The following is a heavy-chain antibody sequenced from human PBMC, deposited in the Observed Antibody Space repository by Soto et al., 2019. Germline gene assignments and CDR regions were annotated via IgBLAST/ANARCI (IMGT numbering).Heavy chain of an antibody. Sequence: QVQLQESGPGLVKPSQTLSLTCTVSGGSISSGGYYWSWIRQHPGKGLEWIGYIYYSGSTYYNPSLKSRVTITVDTSKNQFSLKLSSVTAADTAVYYCARDSVIGYSGYAFDYWGQGTLVTVSS. CDR2: IYYSGST. J-gene: IGHJ4*02. D-gene: IGHD5-12*01. V-gene: IGHV4-31*03. CDR3: ARDSVIGYSGYAFDY. CDR1: GGSISSGGYY.